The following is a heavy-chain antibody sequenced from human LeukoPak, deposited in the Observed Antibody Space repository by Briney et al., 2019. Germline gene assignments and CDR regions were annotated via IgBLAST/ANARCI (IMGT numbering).Heavy chain of an antibody. V-gene: IGHV1-8*01. CDR1: GYTFTSHD. Sequence: ASVKVSCKASGYTFTSHDINWVRQATGQGLEWMGWMNPNSGNTGYAQKFQGRVTMTRNTSISTAYMELSSLSSEDTAVYYCAREYYDILTGRIYYYYGMDVWGQGTTVTVSS. J-gene: IGHJ6*02. CDR3: AREYYDILTGRIYYYYGMDV. CDR2: MNPNSGNT. D-gene: IGHD3-9*01.